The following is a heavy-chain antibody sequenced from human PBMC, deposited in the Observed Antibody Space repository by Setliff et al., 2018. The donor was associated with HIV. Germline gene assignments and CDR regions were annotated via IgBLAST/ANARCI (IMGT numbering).Heavy chain of an antibody. D-gene: IGHD6-13*01. CDR1: GYVFTNYW. V-gene: IGHV5-51*01. CDR3: ARVFSAGWFDS. Sequence: PGESLKISCKASGYVFTNYWIGWVRQMPGKGLEWIGVVYPGDSVTRYGPPFQGQVSISADRSITTAYLQWYSLKASDTAMYYCARVFSAGWFDSWGQGTLVTVSS. CDR2: VYPGDSVT. J-gene: IGHJ5*01.